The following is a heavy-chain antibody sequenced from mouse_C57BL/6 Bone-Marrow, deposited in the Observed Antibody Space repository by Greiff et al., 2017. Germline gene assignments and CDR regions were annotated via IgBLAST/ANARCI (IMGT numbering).Heavy chain of an antibody. D-gene: IGHD2-1*01. Sequence: QVPLQQSGPELVKPGASVKISCKASGYAFSSSWMNWVKQRPGKGLEWIGRIYPGDGDTNSNGKFKGKATLTADKSSSTAYMQLSSLTSEDSAVYFCARYGNSSYWGQGTLVTVSA. V-gene: IGHV1-82*01. J-gene: IGHJ3*01. CDR2: IYPGDGDT. CDR3: ARYGNSSY. CDR1: GYAFSSSW.